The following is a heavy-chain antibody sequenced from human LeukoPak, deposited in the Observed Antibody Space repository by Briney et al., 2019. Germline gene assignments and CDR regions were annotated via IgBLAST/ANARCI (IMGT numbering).Heavy chain of an antibody. CDR3: ARDEGPAGSSSAGY. CDR1: GFTFSSYA. Sequence: GGSLRLSCAASGFTFSSYAMSWVRQAPGKGLEWVSAISGSGGSTYYADSVKGRFTISRDNSKNTLYLQMNSLRAEDTAVYYCARDEGPAGSSSAGYWGQGTLVTVSS. D-gene: IGHD6-6*01. CDR2: ISGSGGST. J-gene: IGHJ4*02. V-gene: IGHV3-23*01.